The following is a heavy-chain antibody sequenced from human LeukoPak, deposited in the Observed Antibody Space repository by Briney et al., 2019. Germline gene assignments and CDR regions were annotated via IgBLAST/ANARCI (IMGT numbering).Heavy chain of an antibody. D-gene: IGHD3-3*01. J-gene: IGHJ5*02. CDR3: ARGGYDFWSGYYTEGYNWFDP. CDR2: IIPIFGTA. CDR1: GGTFISYA. V-gene: IGHV1-69*13. Sequence: ASVKVSCKASGGTFISYAISWVRQAPGQGLEWMGGIIPIFGTANYAQKFQGRVTITADESTSTAYMELSSLRSEDTAVYYCARGGYDFWSGYYTEGYNWFDPWGQGTLVTVCS.